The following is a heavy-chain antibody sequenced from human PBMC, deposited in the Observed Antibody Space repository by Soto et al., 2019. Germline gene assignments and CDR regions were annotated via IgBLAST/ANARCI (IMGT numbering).Heavy chain of an antibody. CDR3: ARLAIFGVVLNWFDP. J-gene: IGHJ5*02. V-gene: IGHV3-30-3*01. CDR1: GFTFSSYA. CDR2: ISYDGGNK. Sequence: GGSLRLSCAASGFTFSSYAMHWVRQAPGKGLEWVAVISYDGGNKYYADSVKGRFTISRDNSKNTLYLQMNSLRAEDTAVYYCARLAIFGVVLNWFDPWGQGTLVTVSS. D-gene: IGHD3-3*01.